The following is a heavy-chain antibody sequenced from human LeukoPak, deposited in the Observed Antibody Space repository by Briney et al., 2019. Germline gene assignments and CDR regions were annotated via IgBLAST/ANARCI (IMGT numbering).Heavy chain of an antibody. CDR2: MYTSGST. V-gene: IGHV4-61*02. D-gene: IGHD6-6*01. Sequence: PSQTLSLTCTVSSGSISSGSYYWSWIRQPAGKGLEWIGRMYTSGSTNYNPSLKSRVTISVDTSKNQFSLRLSSVTAADTAVYYCARGASSSSAIRYYYYYMDVWGKGTTVTVSS. J-gene: IGHJ6*03. CDR1: SGSISSGSYY. CDR3: ARGASSSSAIRYYYYYMDV.